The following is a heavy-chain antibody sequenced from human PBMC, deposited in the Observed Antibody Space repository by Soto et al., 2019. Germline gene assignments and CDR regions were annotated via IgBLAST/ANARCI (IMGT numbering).Heavy chain of an antibody. V-gene: IGHV4-34*01. CDR3: ERDKITGLFDY. CDR1: GGSFSGYG. CDR2: INHSGSS. J-gene: IGHJ4*02. D-gene: IGHD2-8*02. Sequence: QVQLQQWGAGLLKPSETLSLTCAVYGGSFSGYGWSWIRQPPGTGLEWIGEINHSGSSNYNPSLKSRVTISVDTSKNRFSLNLTSVTAADTAVYYCERDKITGLFDYWGQGTLFTVSS.